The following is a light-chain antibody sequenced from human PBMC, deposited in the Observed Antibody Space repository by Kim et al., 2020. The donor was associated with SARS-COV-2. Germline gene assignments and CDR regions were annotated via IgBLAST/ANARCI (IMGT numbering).Light chain of an antibody. Sequence: SPGERATRSCRASQSISINLAWYQQKPGQAPRLLSYGASTRATGIPARFSGSGSGTEFTLTISSLQSEDFAIYYCQQYNKWPPLTFGGGTKVDIK. J-gene: IGKJ4*01. CDR1: QSISIN. V-gene: IGKV3-15*01. CDR3: QQYNKWPPLT. CDR2: GAS.